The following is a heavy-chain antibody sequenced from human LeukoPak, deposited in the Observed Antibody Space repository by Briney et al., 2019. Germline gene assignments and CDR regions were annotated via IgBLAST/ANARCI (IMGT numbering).Heavy chain of an antibody. J-gene: IGHJ4*02. CDR2: INHSGST. V-gene: IGHV4-34*01. D-gene: IGHD4-17*01. Sequence: PSETLSLTCAVYGGSFSGYSWNWIRQPPVKGLEWIGEINHSGSTNYNPSLKSRVTISVDTSKNQFSLKLSSVTAADTAVYYCARGPHRRYGDPRRTFFGYWGQGTLVTVSS. CDR3: ARGPHRRYGDPRRTFFGY. CDR1: GGSFSGYS.